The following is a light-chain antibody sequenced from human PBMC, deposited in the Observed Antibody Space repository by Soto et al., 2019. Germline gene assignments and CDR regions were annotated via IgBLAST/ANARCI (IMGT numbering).Light chain of an antibody. J-gene: IGKJ4*01. V-gene: IGKV3-15*01. Sequence: VMTQSPATLSVSPGEGATLSCRASHLVMKDVAWYQQKPGQAPRLLIYDTSTRASGIPPGFSGGGSGTDFSLTISRLQSGDFAVYYCQQYNKWTLAFGGGTKVEIK. CDR3: QQYNKWTLA. CDR1: HLVMKD. CDR2: DTS.